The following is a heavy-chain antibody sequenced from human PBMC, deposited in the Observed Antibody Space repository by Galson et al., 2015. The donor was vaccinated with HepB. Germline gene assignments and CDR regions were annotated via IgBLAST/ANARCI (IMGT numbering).Heavy chain of an antibody. CDR2: IKQDGSEK. V-gene: IGHV3-7*03. J-gene: IGHJ2*01. CDR3: ARERAGATVVTPWYFDL. D-gene: IGHD4-23*01. CDR1: GFTFSSYW. Sequence: SLRLSCAASGFTFSSYWMSWVRQAPGKGLEWVANIKQDGSEKYYVDSVKGRFTISRDNAKNSLYLQMNSLRAEDTAVYYCARERAGATVVTPWYFDLWGRGTLVTVSS.